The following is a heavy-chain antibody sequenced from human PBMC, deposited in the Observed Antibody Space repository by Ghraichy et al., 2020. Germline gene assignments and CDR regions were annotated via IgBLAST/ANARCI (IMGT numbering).Heavy chain of an antibody. D-gene: IGHD3-22*01. Sequence: GGSLRLSCAASGFTFSSYSMNWVRQAPGKGLEWVSPISSSSSYIYYADSVKGRFTISRDNAKNSLYLQMNSLRAEDTAVYYCESPYYYDSSGYYHNYFDYGGQGTLVTVSS. CDR2: ISSSSSYI. CDR3: ESPYYYDSSGYYHNYFDY. V-gene: IGHV3-21*01. J-gene: IGHJ4*02. CDR1: GFTFSSYS.